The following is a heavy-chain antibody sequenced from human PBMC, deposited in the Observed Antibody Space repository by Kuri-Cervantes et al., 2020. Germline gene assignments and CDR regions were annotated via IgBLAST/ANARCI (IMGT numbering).Heavy chain of an antibody. V-gene: IGHV3-9*01. CDR1: GFTFDDYA. CDR2: ISWNSGSI. CDR3: ARGHIRFVDY. D-gene: IGHD3-3*01. Sequence: SLKISCAASGFTFDDYAMHWVRQAPGKGLEWVSGISWNSGSIGYADSVKGRFTISRDNSKNTLYLQMNSLRAEDTAVYYCARGHIRFVDYWGQGTLVTVSS. J-gene: IGHJ4*02.